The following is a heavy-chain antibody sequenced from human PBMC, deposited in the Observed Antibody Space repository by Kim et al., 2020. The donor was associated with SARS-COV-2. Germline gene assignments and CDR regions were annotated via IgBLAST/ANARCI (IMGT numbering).Heavy chain of an antibody. J-gene: IGHJ6*02. CDR2: IYYSGST. V-gene: IGHV4-59*01. D-gene: IGHD2-21*01. CDR1: GGSISSYY. CDR3: ARDGGDGYYYYGMDV. Sequence: SETLSLTCTVSGGSISSYYWSWIRQPPGKGLEWIGYIYYSGSTNYNPSLKSRVTISVDTSKNQFSLKLSSVTAADTAVYYCARDGGDGYYYYGMDVWGQGTTVTVSS.